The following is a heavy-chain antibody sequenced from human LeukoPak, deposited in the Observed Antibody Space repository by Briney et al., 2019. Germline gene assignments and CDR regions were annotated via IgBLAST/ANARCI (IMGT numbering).Heavy chain of an antibody. Sequence: GASVKVSCKASGYTFTSYGIGWVRQAPGQGIEWMGWISAYNGNTNYAQKLQGRVTMTTDTSTSTAYMELRSLRSDDTAVYYCARDLFYDSSGPLDYWGQGTLVTVSS. CDR1: GYTFTSYG. V-gene: IGHV1-18*01. D-gene: IGHD3-22*01. J-gene: IGHJ4*02. CDR3: ARDLFYDSSGPLDY. CDR2: ISAYNGNT.